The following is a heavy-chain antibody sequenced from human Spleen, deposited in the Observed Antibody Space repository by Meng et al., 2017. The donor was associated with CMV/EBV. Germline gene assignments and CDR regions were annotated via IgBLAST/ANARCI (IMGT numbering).Heavy chain of an antibody. CDR2: IYYSGST. J-gene: IGHJ3*02. CDR3: ARGYQLLSNAFDI. V-gene: IGHV4-59*01. CDR1: GGSISSYD. D-gene: IGHD2-2*01. Sequence: GSMRLSCTVSGGSISSYDWSWIRQTPGKGLEWIGYIYYSGSTNYNPSLKRRVTISVDTSKNQFSLKLSSVTAADTAVDYCARGYQLLSNAFDIWGQGTMVTVSS.